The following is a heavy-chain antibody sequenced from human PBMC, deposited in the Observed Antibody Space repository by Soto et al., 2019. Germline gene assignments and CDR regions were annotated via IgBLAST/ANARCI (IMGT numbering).Heavy chain of an antibody. CDR1: GFTFSNYG. Sequence: GGSLRLSCAASGFTFSNYGVHWVRQAPGKGLEWLAVVSFDGSKQYYADSVKDRFTISRDNSKNTLFLEMNSLGVEDTAVYYCAKKMCRGGGCNPGGFDIWGQGTMVTVSS. D-gene: IGHD2-15*01. J-gene: IGHJ3*02. V-gene: IGHV3-30*18. CDR2: VSFDGSKQ. CDR3: AKKMCRGGGCNPGGFDI.